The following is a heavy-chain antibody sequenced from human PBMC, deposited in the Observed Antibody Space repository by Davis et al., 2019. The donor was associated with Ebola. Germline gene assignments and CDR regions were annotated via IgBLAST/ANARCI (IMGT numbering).Heavy chain of an antibody. CDR2: IKQDGSEK. CDR3: ETLIAVADRSMDV. CDR1: GFTFDDYA. J-gene: IGHJ6*02. Sequence: GGSLRLSCAASGFTFDDYAMHWVRQAPGKGLEWVANIKQDGSEKYYVDSVKGRFTISRDNAKNSLYLQMNSLRAEDTAVYYCETLIAVADRSMDVWGQGTTVTVSS. V-gene: IGHV3-7*03. D-gene: IGHD6-19*01.